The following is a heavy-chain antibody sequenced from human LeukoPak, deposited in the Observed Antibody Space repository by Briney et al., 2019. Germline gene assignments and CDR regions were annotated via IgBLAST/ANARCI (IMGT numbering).Heavy chain of an antibody. Sequence: GGSLKTPCQGSGYSFNTYWLGWGRQLPGKGLEWVGIIHPVIFCTSYIPSFQAEFTISARKSITTAYLQCSSLNASHTHTYHCSVVPWRPGDIYLGRGGLATVSS. CDR2: IHPVIFCT. CDR1: GYSFNTYW. V-gene: IGHV5-51*01. J-gene: IGHJ4*02. D-gene: IGHD3-9*01. CDR3: SVVPWRPGDIY.